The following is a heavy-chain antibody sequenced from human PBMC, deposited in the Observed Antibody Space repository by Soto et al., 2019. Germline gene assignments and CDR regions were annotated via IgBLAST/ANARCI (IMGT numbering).Heavy chain of an antibody. CDR1: GYSFTSYW. CDR2: IYPGDSDT. Sequence: PGESLKFSCKGSGYSFTSYWIGWVRQMPGKGLEWMGIIYPGDSDTRYSPSFQGQVTISADKSISTAYLQWSSLKASDTAMYYCAREYGSGSPLYYGMDVWGQGTTVTVSS. J-gene: IGHJ6*02. D-gene: IGHD3-10*01. V-gene: IGHV5-51*01. CDR3: AREYGSGSPLYYGMDV.